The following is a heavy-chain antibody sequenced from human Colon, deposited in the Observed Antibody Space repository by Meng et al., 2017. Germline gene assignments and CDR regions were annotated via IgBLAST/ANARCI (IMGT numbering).Heavy chain of an antibody. CDR1: GGSFSGYY. CDR2: INHSGST. CDR3: ARDLFDY. V-gene: IGHV4-34*01. Sequence: QVQLQQGGAGLLRPSGTLPLTCAFYGGSFSGYYWSWIRQPPGKGLEWIGEINHSGSTNYNPSLKSRVTISVDTSKNQFSLKLSSVTAADTAVYYCARDLFDYWGQGTLVTVSS. J-gene: IGHJ4*02.